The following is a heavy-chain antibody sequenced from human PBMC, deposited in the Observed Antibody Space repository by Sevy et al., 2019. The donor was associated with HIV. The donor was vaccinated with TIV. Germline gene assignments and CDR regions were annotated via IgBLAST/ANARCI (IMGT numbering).Heavy chain of an antibody. CDR2: IYHSGST. Sequence: SETLSLTCAVSGGSISSVNWWHWVRQPPGKGLEWIGEIYHSGSTNYNSSLKSRVTISVDNSKNQFSLKLSSVTAADTAVYYCARGGGTPRGFDPWGQGSLVTVSS. CDR3: ARGGGTPRGFDP. D-gene: IGHD3-16*01. J-gene: IGHJ5*02. CDR1: GGSISSVNW. V-gene: IGHV4-4*02.